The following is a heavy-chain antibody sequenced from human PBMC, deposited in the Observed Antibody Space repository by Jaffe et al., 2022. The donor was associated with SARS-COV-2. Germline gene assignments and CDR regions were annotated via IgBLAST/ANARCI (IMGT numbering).Heavy chain of an antibody. CDR1: GFTFSTYA. CDR2: ISYDESNK. J-gene: IGHJ3*02. Sequence: QVRLMESGGGVVQPGRSLRLSCAASGFTFSTYAMHWVRQAPGKGLEWVAVISYDESNKFYADSVKGRFTISRDNSKNTLYLQINSLRAEDTAVYYCARAPPGAFDIWGQGTMVTVSS. CDR3: ARAPPGAFDI. V-gene: IGHV3-30*04.